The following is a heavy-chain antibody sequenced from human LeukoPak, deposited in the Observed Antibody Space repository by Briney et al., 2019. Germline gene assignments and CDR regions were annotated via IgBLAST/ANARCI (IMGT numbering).Heavy chain of an antibody. V-gene: IGHV3-21*01. Sequence: GGSLRLSCAASGFTFSSYAMSWVRQAPGKGLEWVSSISSSSSYIYYADSVKGRFTISRDNAKNSLYLQMNSLRAEDTAVYYCARVPTYYYDSSGYIDYWGQGTLVTVSS. D-gene: IGHD3-22*01. CDR1: GFTFSSYA. J-gene: IGHJ4*02. CDR3: ARVPTYYYDSSGYIDY. CDR2: ISSSSSYI.